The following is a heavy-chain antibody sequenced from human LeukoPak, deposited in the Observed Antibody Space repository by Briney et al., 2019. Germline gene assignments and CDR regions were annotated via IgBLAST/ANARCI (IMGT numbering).Heavy chain of an antibody. CDR3: ARDSTYCSSTSCRRYYMDV. CDR1: GGSISSGIYY. V-gene: IGHV4-61*02. D-gene: IGHD2-2*01. Sequence: PSQTLSLTCTVSGGSISSGIYYWSWIRQPAGKGLEWIGRIYTSGSTNYNPSLKSRVTISVDTSKNQFSLKLSSVTAADTAVYYCARDSTYCSSTSCRRYYMDVWGKGTTVTVSS. J-gene: IGHJ6*03. CDR2: IYTSGST.